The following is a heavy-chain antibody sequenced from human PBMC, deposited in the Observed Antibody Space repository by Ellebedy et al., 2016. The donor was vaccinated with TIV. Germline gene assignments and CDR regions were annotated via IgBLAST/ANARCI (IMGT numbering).Heavy chain of an antibody. V-gene: IGHV3-23*01. Sequence: GESLKISCAASGFTFSSYAMSWVRQAPGKGLEWVSAISGGSTNTYYADSVKGRFTISRDNSKNTLYLQMDSLRAEDTAVYYCAKEGAYVGGDDAFDIWGQGTMVTVSS. CDR1: GFTFSSYA. D-gene: IGHD2-21*02. CDR2: ISGGSTNT. CDR3: AKEGAYVGGDDAFDI. J-gene: IGHJ3*02.